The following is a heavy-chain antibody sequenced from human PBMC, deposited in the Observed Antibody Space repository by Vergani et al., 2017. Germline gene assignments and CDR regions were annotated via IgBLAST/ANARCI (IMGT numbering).Heavy chain of an antibody. CDR3: AREVWGNDYYYNCMDV. D-gene: IGHD3-16*01. V-gene: IGHV4-59*01. J-gene: IGHJ6*03. Sequence: QVQLQESGPGLVKPSETLSLTCTVSGGSISSYYWSWIRQPPWKGLEWIGYISYRGSTTYNPSLKSRVTISVDTSKNQFSLKRSSVTAADTAVYYCAREVWGNDYYYNCMDVWGKGTTVTVSS. CDR2: ISYRGST. CDR1: GGSISSYY.